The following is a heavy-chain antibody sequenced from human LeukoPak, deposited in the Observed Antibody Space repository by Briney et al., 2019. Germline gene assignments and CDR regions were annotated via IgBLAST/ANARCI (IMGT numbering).Heavy chain of an antibody. CDR1: GFTFSNAG. D-gene: IGHD3-9*01. V-gene: IGHV3-15*01. CDR2: IKSKTDGGTI. J-gene: IGHJ4*02. CDR3: TTGVASEVRYFDWLFPDY. Sequence: GGSLRLSCAASGFTFSNAGMSWVRQAPGKGLEWVGRIKSKTDGGTIDYAAPVKGRFTISRDDSKNTLYLQMNSLKTEDTAMYYCTTGVASEVRYFDWLFPDYWGQGTLVTVSS.